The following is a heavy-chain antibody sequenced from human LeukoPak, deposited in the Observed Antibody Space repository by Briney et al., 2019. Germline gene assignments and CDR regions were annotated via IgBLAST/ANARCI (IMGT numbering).Heavy chain of an antibody. J-gene: IGHJ4*02. V-gene: IGHV3-66*01. CDR2: TYSGGST. Sequence: GGSLRLSCAASGFTVSSNYMSWVRQAPGKGLEWVSVTYSGGSTYYADSVKGRFTISRDNSKNTLYLQMNSLRAEDTAVYYCARDGYSSSWYKGFDYWGQGTLVTVSS. CDR1: GFTVSSNY. CDR3: ARDGYSSSWYKGFDY. D-gene: IGHD6-13*01.